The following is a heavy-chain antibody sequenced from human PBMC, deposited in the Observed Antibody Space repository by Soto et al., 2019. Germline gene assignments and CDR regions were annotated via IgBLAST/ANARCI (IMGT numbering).Heavy chain of an antibody. V-gene: IGHV3-15*01. Sequence: EVQLVESGGGLVKPGGSVRLSCAASGFTFTNARMSWVRQAPGKGLEWVGRITSKSDGGTTDYAAPVKGRLTFSRDVSKNTLYLQLNSLKTEDTAVYYCAIVSGSGWAFDYWGQGILVTVSS. CDR3: AIVSGSGWAFDY. CDR1: GFTFTNAR. CDR2: ITSKSDGGTT. D-gene: IGHD6-19*01. J-gene: IGHJ4*02.